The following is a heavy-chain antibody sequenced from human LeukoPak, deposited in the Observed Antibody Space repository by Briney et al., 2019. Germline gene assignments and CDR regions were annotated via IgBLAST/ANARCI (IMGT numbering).Heavy chain of an antibody. CDR1: GFTVSSNY. CDR2: ISGSGGST. V-gene: IGHV3-23*01. Sequence: GGSLRLSCAASGFTVSSNYMSWVRQAPGKGLEWVSAISGSGGSTYYADSVKGRFTISRDNSKNTLYLQMNSLRAEDTAVYYCARLTTVTTPFDYWGQGTLVTVSS. CDR3: ARLTTVTTPFDY. J-gene: IGHJ4*02. D-gene: IGHD4-17*01.